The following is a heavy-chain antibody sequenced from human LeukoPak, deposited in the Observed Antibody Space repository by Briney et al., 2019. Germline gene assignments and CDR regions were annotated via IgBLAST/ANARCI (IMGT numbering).Heavy chain of an antibody. Sequence: GGSLRLSCAASGFTFSSYGMSWVRQAPGKGLEWVSAISGSGGGTYYADSVKGRVTISRDNSKNTLYLQMNSLRAEDTAVYYCAKDRLDIVVVTAIYDRWGQGTLVTVSS. V-gene: IGHV3-23*01. CDR3: AKDRLDIVVVTAIYDR. CDR1: GFTFSSYG. D-gene: IGHD2-21*02. J-gene: IGHJ4*02. CDR2: ISGSGGGT.